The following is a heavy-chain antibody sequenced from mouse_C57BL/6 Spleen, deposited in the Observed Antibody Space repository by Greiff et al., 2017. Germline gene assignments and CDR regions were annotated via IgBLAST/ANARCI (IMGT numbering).Heavy chain of an antibody. Sequence: VQLQQPGAELVRPGTSVKLSCKASGYTFTSYWMHWVKQRPGQGLEWIGVIDPSDSYTNYNQKFKGKATLTVDTSSSTAYMQLSSLTSEDSAVYYCARLGSSDFDYWGQGTTLTVSS. V-gene: IGHV1-59*01. D-gene: IGHD6-1*01. CDR2: IDPSDSYT. J-gene: IGHJ2*01. CDR1: GYTFTSYW. CDR3: ARLGSSDFDY.